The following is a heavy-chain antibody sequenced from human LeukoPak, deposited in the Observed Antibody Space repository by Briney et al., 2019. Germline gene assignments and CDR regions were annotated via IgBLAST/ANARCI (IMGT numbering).Heavy chain of an antibody. CDR2: ISGSGGST. V-gene: IGHV3-23*01. CDR3: AKRGLTVAELDY. Sequence: GGSLCLSCAASGFSFSSYAMSWVSQDPGEGLEWVSDISGSGGSTYYADSVKGRFTISRDNSTNTLYLQMNSLRAEDTAVYYCAKRGLTVAELDYWGQGTLVTVSS. J-gene: IGHJ4*02. CDR1: GFSFSSYA. D-gene: IGHD6-19*01.